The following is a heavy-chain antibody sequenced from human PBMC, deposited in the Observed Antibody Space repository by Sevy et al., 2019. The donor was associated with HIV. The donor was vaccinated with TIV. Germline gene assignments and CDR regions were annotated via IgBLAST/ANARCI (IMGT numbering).Heavy chain of an antibody. J-gene: IGHJ4*02. Sequence: GGSLRLSCAASGFTFSSYAMSWVRQAPGKGLEWVSAISGSGGSTYYADSVKGRFTISRDNSKNTLYLQMNSLRADDTAVYYCAKDGRRYSSGSVPGLDGVWGQGTLVTVSS. V-gene: IGHV3-23*01. CDR1: GFTFSSYA. CDR3: AKDGRRYSSGSVPGLDGV. D-gene: IGHD6-19*01. CDR2: ISGSGGST.